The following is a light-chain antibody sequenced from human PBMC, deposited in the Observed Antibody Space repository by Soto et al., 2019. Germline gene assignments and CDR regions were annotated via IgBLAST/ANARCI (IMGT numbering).Light chain of an antibody. V-gene: IGKV3-15*01. J-gene: IGKJ1*01. CDR2: DAS. CDR3: QQYHQWGT. CDR1: QSINTK. Sequence: IVMTQSPASLSVSPGEGATFSCRASQSINTKIAWYQLKPGQAPRLLIYDASIRATGIPARFSGSGSGTEFSLTINSLQSADFGVYFCQQYHQWGTFGHGTKVEIX.